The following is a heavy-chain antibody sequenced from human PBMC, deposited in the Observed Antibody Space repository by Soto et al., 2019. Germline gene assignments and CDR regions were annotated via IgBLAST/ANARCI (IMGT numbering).Heavy chain of an antibody. CDR3: ARGGTYYYDSSGYYYYYYGMDV. CDR1: GFTFSSYT. Sequence: PGGSLRLSCTASGFTFSSYTMSWVRQAPGKGLEWVSSINSRGTYMVYADSVKGRFTISRDNAKNSVYLQMSSLRAEDTAVYYCARGGTYYYDSSGYYYYYYGMDVWGQGTTVTVSS. J-gene: IGHJ6*02. V-gene: IGHV3-21*04. CDR2: INSRGTYM. D-gene: IGHD3-22*01.